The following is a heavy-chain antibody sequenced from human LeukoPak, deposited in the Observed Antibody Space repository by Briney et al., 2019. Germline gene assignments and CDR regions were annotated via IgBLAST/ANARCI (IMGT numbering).Heavy chain of an antibody. D-gene: IGHD3-9*01. CDR1: GFTFSSYW. V-gene: IGHV3-7*03. Sequence: GGSLRLSCAASGFTFSSYWMGWVRQAPGKGLEWVANIKKDGSEKYYGDSVKGRFTISRDNAKNSLYLQMNSLSADDTAVYYCARDLTNLDILTGYYSYYFDYWGQGTLVTVSS. J-gene: IGHJ4*02. CDR3: ARDLTNLDILTGYYSYYFDY. CDR2: IKKDGSEK.